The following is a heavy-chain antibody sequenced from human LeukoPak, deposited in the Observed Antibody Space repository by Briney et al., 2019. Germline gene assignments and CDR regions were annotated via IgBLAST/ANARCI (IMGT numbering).Heavy chain of an antibody. CDR2: IWYDGSNK. CDR3: ARVTRVGYLGEEEAFDI. D-gene: IGHD3-16*01. V-gene: IGHV3-33*01. Sequence: QTGGSLRLSCAASGFTFSSYGMHWVRQAPGKGLEWVAVIWYDGSNKYYADSVKGRFTISRDNSKNTLYLQMNSLRAEDTAVYYCARVTRVGYLGEEEAFDIWGQGTMVTVSS. J-gene: IGHJ3*02. CDR1: GFTFSSYG.